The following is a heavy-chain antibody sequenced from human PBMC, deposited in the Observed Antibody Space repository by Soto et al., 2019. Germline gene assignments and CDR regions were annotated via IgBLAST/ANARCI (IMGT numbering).Heavy chain of an antibody. V-gene: IGHV3-9*01. D-gene: IGHD3-22*01. CDR2: ISWNSGNI. Sequence: EVQLVESGGGLVQPGRSLRLSCAASGFTFDDYAMHWVRQAPGKGLEWVSGISWNSGNIFYADSVKGRFTISRDSAKNSLHQQMNSLRDDDTALYYCAKGGGYSPYFYMDVWGKGTTVTVSS. CDR3: AKGGGYSPYFYMDV. J-gene: IGHJ6*03. CDR1: GFTFDDYA.